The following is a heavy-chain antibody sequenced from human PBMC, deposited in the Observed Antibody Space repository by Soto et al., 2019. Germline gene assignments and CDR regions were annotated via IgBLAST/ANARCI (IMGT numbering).Heavy chain of an antibody. CDR1: GFIFSDFA. CDR3: ARRPAGDSHWYFDL. CDR2: VSVYGGST. Sequence: DVQLLESGGDLVQPGESLRLSCAASGFIFSDFAMSWVRQTPGKGLEWVSVVSVYGGSTHYSDAVKGRFTISRDNSRDTLFLQMNSLRAEDTAVYYCARRPAGDSHWYFDLWGRGTLVTVSS. D-gene: IGHD2-21*01. J-gene: IGHJ2*01. V-gene: IGHV3-23*01.